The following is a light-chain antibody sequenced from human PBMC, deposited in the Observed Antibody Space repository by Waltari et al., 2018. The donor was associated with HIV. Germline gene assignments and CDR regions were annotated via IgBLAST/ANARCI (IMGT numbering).Light chain of an antibody. CDR2: DNN. Sequence: QSVLTQPPSVSGAPGQRVTIACTGTRSNIGAGFDVHWYQQIPGNAPKLLICDNNIRPSGVPDRFSGSKSGTSASLASTGLQSEDEADYYCQSYDMSQSGSLVFGGGTKLTVL. CDR3: QSYDMSQSGSLV. CDR1: RSNIGAGFD. J-gene: IGLJ2*01. V-gene: IGLV1-40*01.